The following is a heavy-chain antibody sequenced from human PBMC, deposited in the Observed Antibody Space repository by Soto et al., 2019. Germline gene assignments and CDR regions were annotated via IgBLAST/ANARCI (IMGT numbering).Heavy chain of an antibody. CDR2: ISTYNGDT. J-gene: IGHJ3*01. V-gene: IGHV1-18*01. Sequence: QVQVVQSGPQVKKPGASVKVSCRTSGYNFTAHGISWVRQAPGQGPEWMGWISTYNGDTYYARNLQDRVTMTTDTSTTTAYMELGSVRSDDTAVYSCARIGCEAFDVWGQGTMVTVSS. CDR3: ARIGCEAFDV. CDR1: GYNFTAHG.